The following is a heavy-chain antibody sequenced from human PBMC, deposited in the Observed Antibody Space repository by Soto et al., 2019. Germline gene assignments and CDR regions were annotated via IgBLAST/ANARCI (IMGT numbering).Heavy chain of an antibody. Sequence: VELLESGGGLVQPAGSLRLSCAASGFTFSTYAMGWVRQAPGKGLEWVSVVSSGGGTHYADSVKGRFTVSRDNSKNTLSLQMNSLRADDTAVYYCAKRRGAGGHFDYWGQGALVTVSS. CDR2: VSSGGGT. CDR1: GFTFSTYA. CDR3: AKRRGAGGHFDY. J-gene: IGHJ4*02. D-gene: IGHD2-15*01. V-gene: IGHV3-23*01.